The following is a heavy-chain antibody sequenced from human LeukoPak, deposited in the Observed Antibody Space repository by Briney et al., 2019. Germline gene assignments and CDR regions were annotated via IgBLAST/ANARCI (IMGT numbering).Heavy chain of an antibody. D-gene: IGHD3-22*01. CDR1: GGTFISYA. V-gene: IGHV1-69*13. CDR2: IIPIFGTA. J-gene: IGHJ3*02. CDR3: ARDPYYDSSGYYYVPDAFDI. Sequence: SVTVSFKASGGTFISYAISWVRQAPGQGREWMGGIIPIFGTANYAQKFQGRVTITADESTSTAYMELNSLRSEDTAVYYCARDPYYDSSGYYYVPDAFDIWGQGTMVTVSS.